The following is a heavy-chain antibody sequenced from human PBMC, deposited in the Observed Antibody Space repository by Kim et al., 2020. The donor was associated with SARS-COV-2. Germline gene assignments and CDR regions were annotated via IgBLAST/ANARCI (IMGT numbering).Heavy chain of an antibody. CDR1: GGTFSSYA. CDR2: IIPIFGTA. CDR3: ASRGRSSGWYRRGYYYGMDV. D-gene: IGHD6-19*01. J-gene: IGHJ6*02. V-gene: IGHV1-69*13. Sequence: SVKVSCKASGGTFSSYAISWVRQAPGQGLEWMGGIIPIFGTANYAQKFQGRVTITADESTSTAYMELSSLRSEDTAVYYCASRGRSSGWYRRGYYYGMDVWGQGTTVTVSS.